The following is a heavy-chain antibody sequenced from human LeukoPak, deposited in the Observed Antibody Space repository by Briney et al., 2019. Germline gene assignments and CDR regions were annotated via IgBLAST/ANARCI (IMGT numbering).Heavy chain of an antibody. CDR2: IKQDGSEK. CDR1: GFTFSNYW. Sequence: GGSLRLSCAVSGFTFSNYWMSWVRQAPGKGLEWVANIKQDGSEKYYVDSVEGRFTISRDNAKNSLYLQMNSLRAEDTAVYFCARPQGYFAANFDYWGQGTLVTVSS. CDR3: ARPQGYFAANFDY. J-gene: IGHJ4*02. D-gene: IGHD3-22*01. V-gene: IGHV3-7*01.